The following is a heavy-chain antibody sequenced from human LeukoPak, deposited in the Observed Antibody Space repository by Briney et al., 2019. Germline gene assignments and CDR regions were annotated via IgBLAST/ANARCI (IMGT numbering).Heavy chain of an antibody. CDR1: GFTFSSYG. D-gene: IGHD6-6*01. V-gene: IGHV3-30*02. Sequence: GGSLRLSCAASGFTFSSYGMHWVRQAPGKGLEWVAFIRYDGSNKYYADSVKGRFTISRDNSKNTLYLQMNSLRAEDTAVYYCAKDFSSLTYYYFDYWGQGTLVTVSS. CDR2: IRYDGSNK. J-gene: IGHJ4*02. CDR3: AKDFSSLTYYYFDY.